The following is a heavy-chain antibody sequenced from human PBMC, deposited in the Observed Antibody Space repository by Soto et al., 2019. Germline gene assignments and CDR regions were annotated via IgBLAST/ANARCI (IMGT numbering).Heavy chain of an antibody. Sequence: SETLSLTCTVSGGSISSYHWSWIRQPPGKGLEWIGYIYYSGSTNYNPSLKSRVTISVDTSKNQFSLKLSSVTAADTAVYYCAREAVAGRAGRLNCFDPWGQGTLVTVSS. V-gene: IGHV4-59*01. D-gene: IGHD6-19*01. CDR3: AREAVAGRAGRLNCFDP. CDR1: GGSISSYH. CDR2: IYYSGST. J-gene: IGHJ5*02.